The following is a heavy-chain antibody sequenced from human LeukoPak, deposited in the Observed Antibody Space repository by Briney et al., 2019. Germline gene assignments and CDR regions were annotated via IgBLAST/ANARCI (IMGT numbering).Heavy chain of an antibody. CDR1: GFTFGSYS. Sequence: GGSLRLSCAASGFTFGSYSMTWVRQAPGKGLEWVSSISGSGGSTYYADSVKGRFTISRDNSKKTLYLQMNSLRAEDTALYYCAKEQRGYSGYMVGSCFDPWGQGTLVTVSS. CDR3: AKEQRGYSGYMVGSCFDP. D-gene: IGHD5-12*01. CDR2: ISGSGGST. J-gene: IGHJ5*02. V-gene: IGHV3-23*01.